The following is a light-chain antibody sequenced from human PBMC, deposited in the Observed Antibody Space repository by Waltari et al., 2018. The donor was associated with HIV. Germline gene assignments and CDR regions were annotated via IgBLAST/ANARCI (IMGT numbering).Light chain of an antibody. J-gene: IGLJ3*02. CDR3: QSYDSSLSGSGV. V-gene: IGLV1-40*01. CDR1: RSNIGAGYD. Sequence: QSVLTQPPSVSGAPGQRVTISCTGSRSNIGAGYDVPWYQPLPGTAPKLLIYGNSNRPSGVPDRFAGSKSGTSASLAITGLQAEDEADYYCQSYDSSLSGSGVFGGGTKLTVL. CDR2: GNS.